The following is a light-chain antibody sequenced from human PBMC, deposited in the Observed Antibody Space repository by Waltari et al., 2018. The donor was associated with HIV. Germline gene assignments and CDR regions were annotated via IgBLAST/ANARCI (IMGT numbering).Light chain of an antibody. V-gene: IGLV2-11*01. J-gene: IGLJ1*01. CDR3: CSYGGTYDV. CDR1: SSDVGGYNS. Sequence: QSALTQPRSVSGSPGQSVTISCTGTSSDVGGYNSVPWSQQHPGNAPKLLIYEVSKWPSWVPDRFSGSKSGNASSLTISVLRADDEADYYCCSYGGTYDVFGTGTKVTIL. CDR2: EVS.